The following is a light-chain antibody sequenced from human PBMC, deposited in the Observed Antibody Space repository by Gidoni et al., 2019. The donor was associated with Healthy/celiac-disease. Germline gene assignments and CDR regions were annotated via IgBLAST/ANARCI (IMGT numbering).Light chain of an antibody. CDR3: SSYTSSSTWV. V-gene: IGLV2-14*01. Sequence: QSALTQPASVSGSPGQSITISCTGTSSDVGSYNYVSWYQQHPGKAPKLMIYAVSNRPSGVSNRFSGSKSGNTASLTISGLQAEDEADYYCSSYTSSSTWVFGGGTKLTVL. CDR1: SSDVGSYNY. J-gene: IGLJ3*02. CDR2: AVS.